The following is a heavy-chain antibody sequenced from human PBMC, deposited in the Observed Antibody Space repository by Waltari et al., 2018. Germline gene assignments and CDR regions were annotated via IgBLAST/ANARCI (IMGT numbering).Heavy chain of an antibody. J-gene: IGHJ4*02. CDR1: GYSISSGYY. CDR3: ASLFGRSGSVPFDY. Sequence: QVQLQESGPGLVKPSETLSLTCAVSGYSISSGYYWGWIRQPPGKGLEWIGSIYHSGGTYYNPSLKSRVTISVDTSKNQFSLKLSSVTAADTAVYYCASLFGRSGSVPFDYWGQGTLVTVSS. V-gene: IGHV4-38-2*01. D-gene: IGHD2-2*01. CDR2: IYHSGGT.